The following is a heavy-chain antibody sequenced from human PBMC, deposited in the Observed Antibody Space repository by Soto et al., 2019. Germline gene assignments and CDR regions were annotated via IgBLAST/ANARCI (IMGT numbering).Heavy chain of an antibody. CDR2: IDPRSGGT. Sequence: CRTSGFTFTKYSVHWVRQAPGQGLEWMGVIDPRSGGTTYAQKFQDRVTMTRDMGTSTVYMDLSSLTSEDTAIYFCASHCSPRCFDWIDPWGQGTPVIVSS. CDR3: ASHCSPRCFDWIDP. D-gene: IGHD3-9*01. V-gene: IGHV1-46*03. CDR1: GFTFTKYS. J-gene: IGHJ5*02.